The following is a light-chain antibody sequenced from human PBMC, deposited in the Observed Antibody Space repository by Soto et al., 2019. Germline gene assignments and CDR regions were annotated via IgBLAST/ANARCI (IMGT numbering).Light chain of an antibody. CDR1: QGIGTY. CDR2: AAS. CDR3: QQLNSFPFT. Sequence: EIQMTQSPSTLSASVGDRATITCRASQGIGTYLAWYQQKPGKAPNLLIYAASTLQSGVPSRFSGSGSGTEFTLTISSLHPEDFATYYCQQLNSFPFTFGQGTRLEIK. J-gene: IGKJ5*01. V-gene: IGKV1-9*01.